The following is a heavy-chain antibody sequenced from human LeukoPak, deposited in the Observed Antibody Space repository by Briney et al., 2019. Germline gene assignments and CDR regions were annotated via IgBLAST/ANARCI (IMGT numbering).Heavy chain of an antibody. CDR3: VASIISPSNY. CDR1: GFTFNDHY. J-gene: IGHJ4*02. D-gene: IGHD3-10*01. Sequence: PGGSLRLSCATSGFTFNDHYLGWVRQAPGKGLEWVGRTKNRANSFTTEYAASGKGRFTISRDASKTSLRLQMNSLKTADTAIYYCVASIISPSNYWGLGTLVTVSS. V-gene: IGHV3-72*01. CDR2: TKNRANSFTT.